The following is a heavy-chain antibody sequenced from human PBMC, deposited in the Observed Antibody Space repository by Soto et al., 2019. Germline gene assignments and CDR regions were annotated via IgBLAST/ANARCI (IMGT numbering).Heavy chain of an antibody. Sequence: PSETLSLTCTVSGGSISSGGYYWSWIRQHPGKGLEWIGYIYYSGSTYYNPSLKSRVTISVDTSKNQFSLKLSSVTAADTAVYYCAREHYDRSGYTDYWGQGTLVTVSS. CDR3: AREHYDRSGYTDY. V-gene: IGHV4-31*03. D-gene: IGHD3-22*01. J-gene: IGHJ4*02. CDR1: GGSISSGGYY. CDR2: IYYSGST.